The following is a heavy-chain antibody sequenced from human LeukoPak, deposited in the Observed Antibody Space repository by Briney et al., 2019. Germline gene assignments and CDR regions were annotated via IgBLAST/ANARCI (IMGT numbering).Heavy chain of an antibody. CDR3: AREPTLTGYYDLTHYFDY. Sequence: GASVKVSCKASGYTFTSYAVNWVRQAPGQRFEWLGWIDAGNGKTKYSQEFQGRVTITRDTSASTAYMELSRLRSEDTAVYYCAREPTLTGYYDLTHYFDYWGQGTLVTVSS. D-gene: IGHD3-9*01. CDR1: GYTFTSYA. V-gene: IGHV1-3*03. CDR2: IDAGNGKT. J-gene: IGHJ4*02.